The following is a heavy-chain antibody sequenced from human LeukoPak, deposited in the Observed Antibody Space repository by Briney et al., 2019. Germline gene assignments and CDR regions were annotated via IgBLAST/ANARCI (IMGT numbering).Heavy chain of an antibody. CDR3: ARAVGDYGDYVWYYYYGMDV. J-gene: IGHJ6*02. CDR2: IIPIFGTA. D-gene: IGHD4-17*01. CDR1: GGTYSSYA. V-gene: IGHV1-69*13. Sequence: GASVKVSCKASGGTYSSYAISWVRQAPGQGLEWMGGIIPIFGTANYAQKFQGRVTITADESTSTAYMELSSLRSEDTAVYYCARAVGDYGDYVWYYYYGMDVWGQGTMVTVSS.